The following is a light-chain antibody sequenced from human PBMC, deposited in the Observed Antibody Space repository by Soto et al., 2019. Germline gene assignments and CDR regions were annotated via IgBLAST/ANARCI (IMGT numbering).Light chain of an antibody. V-gene: IGKV1-39*01. CDR3: QQSYSTPPT. J-gene: IGKJ5*01. CDR2: AAS. Sequence: QMTQSPSSLSASMGDRVTITCRASQSIRTYLNWYQQKPGKAPKLLISAASSLQGGVPSTFSGSGSGTDFTLTITSLQPEDFATYYCQQSYSTPPTFGQGTRLEIK. CDR1: QSIRTY.